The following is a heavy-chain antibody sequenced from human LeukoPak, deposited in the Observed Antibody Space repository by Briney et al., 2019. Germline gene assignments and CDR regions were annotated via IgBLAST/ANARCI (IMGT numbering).Heavy chain of an antibody. CDR2: IYYGGST. Sequence: SETLSLTCAVSGDSVSSGNYYWSWIRQPPGKGLEWSGYIYYGGSTNYNPSLKSRVRISVDTSKNQFSLKLSSVTAADTAVYYYARATARYVGMDVWGQGTTVTVSS. V-gene: IGHV4-61*01. CDR1: GDSVSSGNYY. CDR3: ARATARYVGMDV. J-gene: IGHJ6*02. D-gene: IGHD6-6*01.